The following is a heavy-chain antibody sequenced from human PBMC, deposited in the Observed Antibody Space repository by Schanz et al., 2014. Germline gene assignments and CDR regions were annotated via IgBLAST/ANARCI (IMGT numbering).Heavy chain of an antibody. CDR3: ARDPNTSAWLPYFDT. CDR2: ISGSGGST. D-gene: IGHD6-19*01. J-gene: IGHJ4*02. V-gene: IGHV3-23*04. Sequence: VQLVESGGGVAQPGRSLRLSCAASGFTFRNYGMSWVRQAPGQGLEWVSAISGSGGSTYYADSVKGRFTISRDNSKNTVYLQMNSLRTDDTAMYYCARDPNTSAWLPYFDTWGQGTLVTVSS. CDR1: GFTFRNYG.